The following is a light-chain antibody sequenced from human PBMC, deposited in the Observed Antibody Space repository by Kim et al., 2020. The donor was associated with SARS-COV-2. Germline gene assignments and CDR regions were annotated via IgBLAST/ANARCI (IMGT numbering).Light chain of an antibody. V-gene: IGKV3-11*01. Sequence: SPEERAPLSCRASPSVSIYLAWYQQKPGQAPRLLIYDASNRATGIPARFSVSGSGTDFTLTISSLEPEDFAVYYCQQRSNWPPLTFGGGTKVDIK. CDR1: PSVSIY. CDR3: QQRSNWPPLT. J-gene: IGKJ4*01. CDR2: DAS.